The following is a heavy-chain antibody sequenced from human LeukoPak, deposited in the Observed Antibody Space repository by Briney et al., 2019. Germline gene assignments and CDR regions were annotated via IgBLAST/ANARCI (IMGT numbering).Heavy chain of an antibody. D-gene: IGHD4-17*01. CDR3: ARDGLDYGRNFDY. Sequence: PGGSLRLSCAASGFTFSSYAMSWVRQAPGKGLEWVSSISSSSSYIYYADSVKGRFTISRDNAKNPLYLQMNSLRAEDTAVYYCARDGLDYGRNFDYWGQGTLVAVSS. V-gene: IGHV3-21*01. CDR2: ISSSSSYI. J-gene: IGHJ4*02. CDR1: GFTFSSYA.